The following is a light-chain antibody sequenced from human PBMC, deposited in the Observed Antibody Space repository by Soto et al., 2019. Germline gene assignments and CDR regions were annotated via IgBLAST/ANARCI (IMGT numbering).Light chain of an antibody. J-gene: IGLJ1*01. Sequence: QSVLTQPPSVSGAPGQRVTISCTGSSSNIGAGYDVHWYQQLPGTAPKLLIYGNSNRPSGVPERFSGSKSGTSASLAITGLQAEDEADYYCQSYDSSLSRYVFVNGTKVTV. CDR1: SSNIGAGYD. CDR2: GNS. CDR3: QSYDSSLSRYV. V-gene: IGLV1-40*01.